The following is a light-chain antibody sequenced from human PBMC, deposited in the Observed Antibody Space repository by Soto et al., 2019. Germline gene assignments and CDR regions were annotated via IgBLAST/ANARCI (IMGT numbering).Light chain of an antibody. CDR2: EVT. J-gene: IGLJ3*02. CDR3: TSYTVRKSWV. CDR1: SSDVGSYNL. Sequence: QSALTQPASVSGSPGQSITISCTGTSSDVGSYNLVSWYQQYPGTAPKFIIYEVTNRPSGVSDRFSGSKSGNTASLTISGLQPEDEADYYCTSYTVRKSWVFGGGTKLTVL. V-gene: IGLV2-14*02.